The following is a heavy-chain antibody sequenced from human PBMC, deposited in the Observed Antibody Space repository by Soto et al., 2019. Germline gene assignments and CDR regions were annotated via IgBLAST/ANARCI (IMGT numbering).Heavy chain of an antibody. D-gene: IGHD6-19*01. Sequence: GGPLSLSCAASGFSFSDYYMSWIRQAPGKGLEWVSGISGSGDSTYYADSVKGRFTVSRDNSKNTLYLQMNSLRAEDTAVFYCAKERSSGWSFDYWGQGTLVTVSS. V-gene: IGHV3-23*01. CDR2: ISGSGDST. J-gene: IGHJ4*02. CDR3: AKERSSGWSFDY. CDR1: GFSFSDYY.